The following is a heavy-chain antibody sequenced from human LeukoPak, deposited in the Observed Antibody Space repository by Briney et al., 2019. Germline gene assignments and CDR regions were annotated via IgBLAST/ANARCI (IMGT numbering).Heavy chain of an antibody. CDR3: ARSSAMYYDSSGYYYYDY. J-gene: IGHJ4*02. Sequence: SETLSLTCTVSGGSISSGSYYWSWIRQPAGKGLEWIGRIYTSGSTNYNPSLKSRVTISVDTSKNQFSLKLSSVTAADTAVYYCARSSAMYYDSSGYYYYDYWGQGTLVTVSS. CDR2: IYTSGST. CDR1: GGSISSGSYY. D-gene: IGHD3-22*01. V-gene: IGHV4-61*02.